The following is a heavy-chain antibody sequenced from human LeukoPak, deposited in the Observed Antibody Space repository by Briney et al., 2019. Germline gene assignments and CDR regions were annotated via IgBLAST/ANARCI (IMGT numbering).Heavy chain of an antibody. D-gene: IGHD2-21*01. CDR3: ANSHMFDY. CDR2: ISYDGSNK. J-gene: IGHJ4*02. Sequence: GRSLRLSCAASGFTFSSYGMHWVRQAPGKGLEWVAVISYDGSNKDYADSVKGRFTISRDNSKNTLYLQMNSLRAEDTAVYYCANSHMFDYWGQGTPVTVSS. CDR1: GFTFSSYG. V-gene: IGHV3-30*18.